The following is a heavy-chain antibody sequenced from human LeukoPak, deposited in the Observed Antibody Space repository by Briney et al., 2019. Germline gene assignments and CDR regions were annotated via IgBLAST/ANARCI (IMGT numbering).Heavy chain of an antibody. J-gene: IGHJ4*02. CDR2: VSADGGNT. V-gene: IGHV3-23*01. Sequence: GGSLRLSCTASGFTFASYDMSWVRQAPGKGLEWVSGVSADGGNTYYADSVKGRFTISRDNSKNTLYLQMNSLRAEDTAVYYCAKDHSVAGPPFDYWGQGTLVTVSS. D-gene: IGHD6-19*01. CDR1: GFTFASYD. CDR3: AKDHSVAGPPFDY.